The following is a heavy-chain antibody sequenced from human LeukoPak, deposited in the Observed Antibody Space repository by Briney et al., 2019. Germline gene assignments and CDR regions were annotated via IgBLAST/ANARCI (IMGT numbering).Heavy chain of an antibody. J-gene: IGHJ4*02. CDR3: SRVVQDVTGADY. CDR1: GFTFSICY. D-gene: IGHD3-9*01. CDR2: IHSTGGSI. V-gene: IGHV3-48*03. Sequence: GRSLRLSWAAAGFTFSICYMNWVRQAPGRWLEWLSYIHSTGGSIHYADSVKGRFSISTDNAKNSLYLQMNSQRAEDTSVNFCSRVVQDVTGADYWGQGTLVIVSS.